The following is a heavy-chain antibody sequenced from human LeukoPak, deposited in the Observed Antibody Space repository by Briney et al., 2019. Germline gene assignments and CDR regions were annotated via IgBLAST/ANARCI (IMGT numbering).Heavy chain of an antibody. CDR2: ISRDGDTT. V-gene: IGHV3-43*01. D-gene: IGHD4-11*01. CDR1: GFIFDDYT. J-gene: IGHJ6*03. Sequence: PGGSLRLSCAASGFIFDDYTMHWVRQAPGKGLEWVSLISRDGDTTYYADSVKGRFTISRDSSKNSLYLQMNSLRTEDTALYYCARYLDTVTDYYYYYMDVWGKGTTVTVSS. CDR3: ARYLDTVTDYYYYYMDV.